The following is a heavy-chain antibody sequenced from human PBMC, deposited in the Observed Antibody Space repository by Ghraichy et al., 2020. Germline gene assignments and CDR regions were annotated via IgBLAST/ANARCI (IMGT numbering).Heavy chain of an antibody. J-gene: IGHJ6*02. V-gene: IGHV4-59*08. CDR2: IYYSGST. D-gene: IGHD3-10*01. CDR3: ARYYYGSGSYSHYYYYGMDV. Sequence: YIYYSGSTNYNPSLKSRVTISVDTSKNQFSLRLSSVTAADTAVHYCARYYYGSGSYSHYYYYGMDVWGQGTTVTVSS.